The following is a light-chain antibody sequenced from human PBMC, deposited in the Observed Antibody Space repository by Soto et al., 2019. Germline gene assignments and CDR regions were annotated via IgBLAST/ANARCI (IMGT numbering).Light chain of an antibody. CDR3: QQYNNYPLT. Sequence: DIQMTQSPSTLSASVGDRVTITCRASQSINNWLAWYQQTPRKAPKLLIYDVSCLESGVPSRFSGSGSGTEFSLTISSLQPDDFATYYCQQYNNYPLTFGGGTKVDIK. CDR1: QSINNW. V-gene: IGKV1-5*01. CDR2: DVS. J-gene: IGKJ4*01.